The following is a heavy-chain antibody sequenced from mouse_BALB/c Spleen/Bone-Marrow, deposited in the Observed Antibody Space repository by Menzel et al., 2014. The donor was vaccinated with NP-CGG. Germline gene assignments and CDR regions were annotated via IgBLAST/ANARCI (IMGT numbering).Heavy chain of an antibody. Sequence: VQLQQSGPELMKPGASVKISCKASGYLFTSYYMHWVKQSHGESLEWIGYFDPFNGGTSYNQKFKGKATLTVDKSSSTAYMHLSSLTSEDSAVYFCAGSYDGYPYAMNYWGQGTSVTVSS. CDR1: GYLFTSYY. CDR2: FDPFNGGT. J-gene: IGHJ4*01. V-gene: IGHV1S135*01. D-gene: IGHD2-3*01. CDR3: AGSYDGYPYAMNY.